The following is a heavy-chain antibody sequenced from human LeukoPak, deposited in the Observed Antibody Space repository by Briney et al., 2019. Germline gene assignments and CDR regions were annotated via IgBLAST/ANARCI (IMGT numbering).Heavy chain of an antibody. V-gene: IGHV1-24*01. CDR2: FAPEDGEI. CDR1: GYTLNELS. Sequence: ASVKVSCKVSGYTLNELSMHWVRQAPGKGLEWMGGFAPEDGEIIYAQKFQGRVTMTEDTPTDTAYMELSSLRPEDTAVYYCATLNMIHWGAFDIWGQGTMVTVSS. J-gene: IGHJ3*02. D-gene: IGHD3-22*01. CDR3: ATLNMIHWGAFDI.